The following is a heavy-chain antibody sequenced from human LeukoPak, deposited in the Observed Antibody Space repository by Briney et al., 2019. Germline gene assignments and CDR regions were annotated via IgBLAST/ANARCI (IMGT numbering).Heavy chain of an antibody. CDR2: IKQDGSEK. Sequence: GGSLRLSCAASGFTFSSYWMSWVRQAPGKGLEWVANIKQDGSEKYYVDSVKGRFTASRDNAQNSLYLQMNSLRVEDTAVYYCARHPNSNWDYWGQGTLVTVSS. V-gene: IGHV3-7*03. D-gene: IGHD6-13*01. J-gene: IGHJ4*02. CDR1: GFTFSSYW. CDR3: ARHPNSNWDY.